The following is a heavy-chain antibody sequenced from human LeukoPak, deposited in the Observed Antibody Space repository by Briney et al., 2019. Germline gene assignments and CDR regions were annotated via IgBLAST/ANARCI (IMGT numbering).Heavy chain of an antibody. CDR1: GFTFSSYS. CDR2: ISSSSSYI. V-gene: IGHV3-21*01. CDR3: ARDDDYDIVGAFDI. D-gene: IGHD3-9*01. J-gene: IGHJ3*02. Sequence: GGSLRLSCAASGFTFSSYSMNWVRQAPGKGLEWVSSISSSSSYIYYADSVKGRFTISRDNAKSSLYLQMNSLRAEDTAVYYCARDDDYDIVGAFDIWGQGTMVTVSS.